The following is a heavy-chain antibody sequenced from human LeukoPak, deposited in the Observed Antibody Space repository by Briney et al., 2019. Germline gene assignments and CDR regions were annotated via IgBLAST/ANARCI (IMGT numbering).Heavy chain of an antibody. D-gene: IGHD6-19*01. CDR1: GFTFSNYA. J-gene: IGHJ1*01. Sequence: TGGSLRLSCAASGFTFSNYAMSWVRQAPGKGLEWVSAISGSGGSTYYADSVKGRFTISRDNSKNTLYLQMNSLRAEDTAVYYCAKGGGYSSVEYFQHWGQGTLVTVSS. V-gene: IGHV3-23*01. CDR2: ISGSGGST. CDR3: AKGGGYSSVEYFQH.